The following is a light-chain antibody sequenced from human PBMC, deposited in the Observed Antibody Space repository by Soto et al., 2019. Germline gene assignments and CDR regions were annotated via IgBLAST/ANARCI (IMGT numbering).Light chain of an antibody. CDR2: DVS. V-gene: IGLV2-14*01. CDR3: SSYTSSSTPL. J-gene: IGLJ2*01. Sequence: ALTQPASVSGSPGQSITISCTGTSSDVGGYNYVSWYQQHPGKAPKLMIYDVSKRPSGVSNRFSGSKSGNTASLTISGLQAEDEADYYCSSYTSSSTPLFGGGTKLTVL. CDR1: SSDVGGYNY.